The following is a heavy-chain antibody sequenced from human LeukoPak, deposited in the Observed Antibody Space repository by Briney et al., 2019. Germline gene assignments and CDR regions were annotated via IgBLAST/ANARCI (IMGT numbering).Heavy chain of an antibody. CDR2: IYHSGST. CDR3: ARVGYYESSGYYEY. D-gene: IGHD3-22*01. CDR1: GGSISSGGYS. V-gene: IGHV4-30-2*01. Sequence: SETLSLTCAVSGGSISSGGYSWSWIRQPPGKGLEWIGYIYHSGSTYYNPSLKSRVTISVDRSKNQFSLKLSSVTAADTAVYYCARVGYYESSGYYEYWGQGTLVTVSS. J-gene: IGHJ4*02.